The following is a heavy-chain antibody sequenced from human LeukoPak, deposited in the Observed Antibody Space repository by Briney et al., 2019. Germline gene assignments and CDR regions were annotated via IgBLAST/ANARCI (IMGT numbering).Heavy chain of an antibody. CDR2: ISSTGGSP. D-gene: IGHD6-13*01. Sequence: PGGSLRLSCAASGFIFTNYAMTSVRQAPGKGLEWVSTISSTGGSPFYAVSVKGRFTVSRDNARNTLYLQMNILIGENTALYYCSKRPDYISSWFSFDSWGQGTLVTVSS. V-gene: IGHV3-23*01. CDR3: SKRPDYISSWFSFDS. CDR1: GFIFTNYA. J-gene: IGHJ4*02.